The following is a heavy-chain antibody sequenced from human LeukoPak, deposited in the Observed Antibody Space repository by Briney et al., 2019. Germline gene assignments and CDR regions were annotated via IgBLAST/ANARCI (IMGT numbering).Heavy chain of an antibody. J-gene: IGHJ5*01. V-gene: IGHV3-30*03. D-gene: IGHD3-10*01. CDR3: ARGGLWFGEFSDS. CDR1: GFTFSSYG. CDR2: ISYDGSNK. Sequence: PGGSLRLSCAASGFTFSSYGMHWIRQAPGKGLEWVAVISYDGSNKYYADSVKGRFTISRDNSKNTLYLQMNSLRAEDTAVYYCARGGLWFGEFSDSWGQGTLVTVSS.